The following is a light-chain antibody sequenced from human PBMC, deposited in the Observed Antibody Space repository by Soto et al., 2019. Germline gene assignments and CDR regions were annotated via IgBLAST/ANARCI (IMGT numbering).Light chain of an antibody. CDR2: GAS. V-gene: IGKV3-20*01. CDR1: QSVTSSY. Sequence: EIVLTQSPGTLSLSPGERATLSCRASQSVTSSYLAWYQQQPGQAPRLLIYGASSRVTGIPDRFSGSGSGTDFTLTISRLEPEDFAVYYCQQYGSSPYTFCQGTKLEIK. J-gene: IGKJ2*01. CDR3: QQYGSSPYT.